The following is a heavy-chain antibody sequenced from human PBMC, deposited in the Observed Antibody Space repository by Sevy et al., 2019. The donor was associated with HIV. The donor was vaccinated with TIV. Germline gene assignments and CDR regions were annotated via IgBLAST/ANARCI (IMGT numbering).Heavy chain of an antibody. D-gene: IGHD3-10*01. CDR3: AREGDLRYFDF. Sequence: GGSLRLSCAASKFTFSDYYMSWIRQAPGKGLEWVSYISNSGSTIYYADSVKGRFTISRDNAQCSMYLQMNRLRAEDTAVYYCAREGDLRYFDFWGRGTLVTVSS. V-gene: IGHV3-11*01. CDR1: KFTFSDYY. CDR2: ISNSGSTI. J-gene: IGHJ2*01.